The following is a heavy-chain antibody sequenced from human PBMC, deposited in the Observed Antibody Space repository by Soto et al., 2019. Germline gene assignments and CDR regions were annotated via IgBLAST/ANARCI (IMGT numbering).Heavy chain of an antibody. Sequence: SETLSLTCTVSGGSISSYYWSWIRQPPGKGLEWIGYIYYSGSTNYNPSLKSRVTISVDTSKNQFSLKLSSVTAADTAVYYCARHFGVTMVRGVILHYYMDVWGKGATVTVSS. CDR1: GGSISSYY. J-gene: IGHJ6*03. V-gene: IGHV4-59*08. CDR2: IYYSGST. D-gene: IGHD3-10*01. CDR3: ARHFGVTMVRGVILHYYMDV.